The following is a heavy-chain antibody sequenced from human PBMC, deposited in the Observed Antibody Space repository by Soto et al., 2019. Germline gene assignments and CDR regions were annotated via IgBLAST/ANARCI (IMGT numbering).Heavy chain of an antibody. CDR1: GGTFSSYA. V-gene: IGHV1-69*06. Sequence: GXSVKVSCKASGGTFSSYAISWVRQAPGQGLEWMGGIIPIFGTANYAQKFQGRVTITADKSTSTAYMELSSLRSEDTAVYYCARERIAAAGDYYYYGMDVWGQGTTVTVSS. CDR3: ARERIAAAGDYYYYGMDV. CDR2: IIPIFGTA. D-gene: IGHD6-13*01. J-gene: IGHJ6*02.